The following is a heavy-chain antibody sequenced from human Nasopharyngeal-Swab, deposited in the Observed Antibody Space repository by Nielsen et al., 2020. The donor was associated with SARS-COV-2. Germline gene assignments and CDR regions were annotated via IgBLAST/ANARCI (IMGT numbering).Heavy chain of an antibody. CDR2: IPYDGSNK. CDR1: GFTFSSYG. V-gene: IGHV3-30*03. J-gene: IGHJ4*02. CDR3: AREGIVGATDLSFDY. D-gene: IGHD1-26*01. Sequence: LSLTCAASGFTFSSYGMHWVRQAPGKGLEWVAVIPYDGSNKYYADSVKGRFTISRDNSKNTLYLQMNSLRAEDTAVYYCAREGIVGATDLSFDYWGQGTLVTVSS.